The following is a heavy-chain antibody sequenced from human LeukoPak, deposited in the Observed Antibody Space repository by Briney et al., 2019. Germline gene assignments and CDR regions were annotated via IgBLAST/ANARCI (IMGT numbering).Heavy chain of an antibody. J-gene: IGHJ4*02. D-gene: IGHD3-22*01. CDR1: GFTFSSYW. V-gene: IGHV3-74*01. Sequence: GGSLRLSCAASGFTFSSYWMHWVRQAPGKGLVWVSRSNSDGSSTTYADSVKGRFTISRDNAKNTLYLQMNSLRVEDTAVYYCARDGRWINYYDGSSPVWGQGTLVTVSS. CDR2: SNSDGSST. CDR3: ARDGRWINYYDGSSPV.